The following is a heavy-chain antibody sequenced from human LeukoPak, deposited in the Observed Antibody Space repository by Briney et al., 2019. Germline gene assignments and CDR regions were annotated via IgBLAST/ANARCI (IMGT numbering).Heavy chain of an antibody. CDR1: GFTFSNYG. Sequence: GRSLRLSCAASGFTFSNYGMHWVRQAPGKGLEWVALISNDGSNIYYADSVKGRFTISRDNSKNTLYLQMNSLRGEDTAVYYCTRSFDSSTYYPDFDYWGQGTLVTVSS. V-gene: IGHV3-30*03. CDR3: TRSFDSSTYYPDFDY. J-gene: IGHJ4*02. D-gene: IGHD3-22*01. CDR2: ISNDGSNI.